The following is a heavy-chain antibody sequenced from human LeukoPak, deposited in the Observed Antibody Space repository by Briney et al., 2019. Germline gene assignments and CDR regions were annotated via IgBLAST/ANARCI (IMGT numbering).Heavy chain of an antibody. J-gene: IGHJ4*02. Sequence: GESLKIPSKGSGYSFTTYWIGWVRQMPGKGLEWMGIIYPGDSDTRYSPSFQGQVTISADKSISTAYLQWSSLKASDTAIYYCARPKTLGGYNYEFEFWGQGTVVTVSS. CDR3: ARPKTLGGYNYEFEF. D-gene: IGHD5-18*01. V-gene: IGHV5-51*01. CDR2: IYPGDSDT. CDR1: GYSFTTYW.